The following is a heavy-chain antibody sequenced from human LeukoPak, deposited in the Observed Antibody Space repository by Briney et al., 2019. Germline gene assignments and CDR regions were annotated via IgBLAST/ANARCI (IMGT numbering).Heavy chain of an antibody. CDR1: GYTFTGYY. CDR3: ARDLGDSSGYSPPAEYFQH. CDR2: INPNSGGT. D-gene: IGHD3-22*01. Sequence: GASVKVSCKASGYTFTGYYMHWVRQASGQGLGWMGWINPNSGGTNYAQKFQGRGTMTRDTSISTAYMELSRLRSDDTAVYYCARDLGDSSGYSPPAEYFQHWGQGTLVTVSS. J-gene: IGHJ1*01. V-gene: IGHV1-2*02.